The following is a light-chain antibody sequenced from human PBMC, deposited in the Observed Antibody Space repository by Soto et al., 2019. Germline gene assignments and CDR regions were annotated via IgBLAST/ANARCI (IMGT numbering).Light chain of an antibody. V-gene: IGLV2-11*01. CDR2: DVS. CDR1: SSDVGGYDF. CDR3: CSYAGSYTFV. Sequence: QSVLTQPRSVSGSPGQSVTISCTRTSSDVGGYDFVSWFQHHPGKPPKLIMYDVSKRPSGVPDRFSGSKSGNTASLTISGLQAEDEADYYCCSYAGSYTFVFGTGTKVTVL. J-gene: IGLJ1*01.